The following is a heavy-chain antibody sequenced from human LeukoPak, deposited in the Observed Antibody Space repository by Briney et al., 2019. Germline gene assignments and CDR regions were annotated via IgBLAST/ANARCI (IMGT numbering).Heavy chain of an antibody. CDR3: ARIVVPAVYYYYYYMDV. CDR1: GGSISSYY. Sequence: SETLSLTCTVSGGSISSYYWSWIRQPPGKGLEWIGYIYYSGSTNYNPSLKSRDTISVDTSKNQFSLKLSSVTAADTAVYYCARIVVPAVYYYYYYMDVWGKGTTVTVSS. J-gene: IGHJ6*03. V-gene: IGHV4-59*01. CDR2: IYYSGST. D-gene: IGHD2-2*01.